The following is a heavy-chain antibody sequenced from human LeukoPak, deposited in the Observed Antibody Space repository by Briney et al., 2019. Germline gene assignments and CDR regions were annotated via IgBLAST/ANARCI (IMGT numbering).Heavy chain of an antibody. D-gene: IGHD4-17*01. J-gene: IGHJ4*02. V-gene: IGHV3-23*01. CDR2: ISVSGVST. CDR1: GFTFSSYA. Sequence: GGSLRLSCAASGFTFSSYAMSWVRQAPGKGLEWVSGISVSGVSTYYADSVKGRFTVSRDNSKNTLYLQMNSLRAEDTALYYCARDPYGDYVFDYWGQGTLVTVSS. CDR3: ARDPYGDYVFDY.